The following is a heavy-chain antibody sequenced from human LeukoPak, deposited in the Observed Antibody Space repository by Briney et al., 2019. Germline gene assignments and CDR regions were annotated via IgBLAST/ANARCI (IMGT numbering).Heavy chain of an antibody. D-gene: IGHD3-10*01. CDR1: GGSISSSSYY. V-gene: IGHV4-39*07. CDR3: ARNRRTYYGSGEIDY. CDR2: IYYSGST. J-gene: IGHJ4*02. Sequence: SETLSLTCTVSGGSISSSSYYWGWIRQPPGKGLEWIGSIYYSGSTYYNPSLKSRVTISVDTSKNQFSLKLSSVTAADTAVYYCARNRRTYYGSGEIDYWGQGTLVTVSS.